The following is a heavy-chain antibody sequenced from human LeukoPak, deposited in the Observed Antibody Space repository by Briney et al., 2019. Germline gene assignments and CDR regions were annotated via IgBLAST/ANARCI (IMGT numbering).Heavy chain of an antibody. CDR2: NNGDGSTT. D-gene: IGHD2-15*01. CDR1: GFSLSGYW. V-gene: IGHV3-74*01. Sequence: GGSLRLSCVASGFSLSGYWMYWVRQAPGKGLMYISRNNGDGSTTNYAGVVKGRFTMSRDNVKNTLYLQMNSLRVEDTAVYYCARDPRNVGLAPWGQGTLVTVSS. J-gene: IGHJ5*02. CDR3: ARDPRNVGLAP.